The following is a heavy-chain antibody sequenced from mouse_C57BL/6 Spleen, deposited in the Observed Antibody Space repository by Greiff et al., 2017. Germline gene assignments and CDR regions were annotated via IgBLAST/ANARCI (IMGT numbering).Heavy chain of an antibody. V-gene: IGHV1-54*01. CDR2: INPGSGGT. D-gene: IGHD1-1*01. CDR1: GYAFTNYL. J-gene: IGHJ1*03. Sequence: QVQLKESGAELVRPGTSVKVSCKASGYAFTNYLIEWVKQRPGQGLEWIGVINPGSGGTNYNEKFKGKATLTADKSSSTAYMQLSSLTSEDSAVYFCARPYGSSHWYFDVWGTGTTVTVSS. CDR3: ARPYGSSHWYFDV.